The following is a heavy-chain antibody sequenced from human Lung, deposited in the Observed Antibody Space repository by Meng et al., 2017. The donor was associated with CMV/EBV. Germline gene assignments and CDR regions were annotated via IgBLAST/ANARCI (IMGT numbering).Heavy chain of an antibody. CDR3: AGHYDSQSALSY. J-gene: IGHJ4*02. V-gene: IGHV3-21*06. Sequence: GGSXRLSCAASGFTFSVYNMNWVRQAPGKGLEWVSSISTSSTYKNYAESLKGRFTISRDNSKNTLYLQMNGLRAEDTAVYYCAGHYDSQSALSYWGQGALVTVSS. CDR1: GFTFSVYN. CDR2: ISTSSTYK. D-gene: IGHD3-9*01.